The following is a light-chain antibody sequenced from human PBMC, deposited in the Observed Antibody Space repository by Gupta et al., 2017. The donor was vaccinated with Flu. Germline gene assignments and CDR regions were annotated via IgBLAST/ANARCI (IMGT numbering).Light chain of an antibody. J-gene: IGLJ2*01. Sequence: SYVLTQPPSVSEAPGKTARITCGESDIGSKSVHWYQQKPGQAPVLVVYDDTDRPSGVPERFSGSNSGNTATLTISRVEAGDEADYYCQVWDSTSDVVVFGGGTKLTVL. CDR1: DIGSKS. V-gene: IGLV3-21*03. CDR3: QVWDSTSDVVV. CDR2: DDT.